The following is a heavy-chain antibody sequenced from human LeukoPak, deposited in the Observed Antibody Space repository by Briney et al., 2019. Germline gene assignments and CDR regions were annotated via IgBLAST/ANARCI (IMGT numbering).Heavy chain of an antibody. CDR3: AKDPEGYYYDSSGYYARGYFDY. D-gene: IGHD3-22*01. CDR1: GFTFSSYG. J-gene: IGHJ4*02. CDR2: IRYDGSNK. V-gene: IGHV3-30*02. Sequence: PGRSLRLSCAASGFTFSSYGMHWVRQAPGKGLEGVAFIRYDGSNKYYADSVKGRFTISRDNSKNTLYLQMNSLRAEDTAVYYCAKDPEGYYYDSSGYYARGYFDYWGQGTLVTVSS.